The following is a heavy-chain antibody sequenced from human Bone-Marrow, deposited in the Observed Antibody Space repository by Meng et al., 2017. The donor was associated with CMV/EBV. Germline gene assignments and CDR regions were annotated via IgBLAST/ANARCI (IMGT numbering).Heavy chain of an antibody. V-gene: IGHV1-69*04. CDR2: IIPILGIA. CDR1: GGIFSSYT. Sequence: SVKVSCKASGGIFSSYTISWVRQAPGQGLEWMGRIIPILGIANHAQKFQGRVTITADKSTSTAYMELSSLRSEDTAVYYCARDGKDIVASYYYYGMDVWGQGTTVTFSS. J-gene: IGHJ6*02. CDR3: ARDGKDIVASYYYYGMDV. D-gene: IGHD5-12*01.